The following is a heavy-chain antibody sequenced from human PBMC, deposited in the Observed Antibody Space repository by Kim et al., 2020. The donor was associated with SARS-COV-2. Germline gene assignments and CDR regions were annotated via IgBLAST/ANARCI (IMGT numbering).Heavy chain of an antibody. J-gene: IGHJ6*02. CDR3: AKEAARLYYYYYGMDV. Sequence: SVKRRFTISRDNAKNSLYLQMNSLRAEDTALYYCAKEAARLYYYYYGMDVWGQGTTVTVSS. V-gene: IGHV3-9*01. D-gene: IGHD6-6*01.